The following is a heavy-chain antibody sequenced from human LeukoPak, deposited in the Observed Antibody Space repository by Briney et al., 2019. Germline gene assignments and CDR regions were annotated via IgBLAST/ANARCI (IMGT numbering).Heavy chain of an antibody. D-gene: IGHD5-12*01. Sequence: ASVKVSCKASGYTFTSYGISWVRQAPGQGLEWMGWISAYNGNTNYAQKLQGRVTMTTDTSTSTAYMELRSLRSDDTAVYYCARDQRGYDFGSYIDYWGQGTLVTVSS. CDR1: GYTFTSYG. V-gene: IGHV1-18*01. J-gene: IGHJ4*02. CDR3: ARDQRGYDFGSYIDY. CDR2: ISAYNGNT.